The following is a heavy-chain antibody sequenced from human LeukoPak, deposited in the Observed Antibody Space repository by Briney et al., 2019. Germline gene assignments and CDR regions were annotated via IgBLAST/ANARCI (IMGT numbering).Heavy chain of an antibody. D-gene: IGHD4-17*01. J-gene: IGHJ6*03. CDR2: INSDGSST. CDR1: GFTFSSYW. V-gene: IGHV3-74*01. Sequence: GGSLRLSCAASGFTFSSYWMHWVRQGPGKGLVWVSRINSDGSSTSYADSVKGRFTISSDNAQNTLYLQMNSLRAEDTAVYYCARAPAPLTTVTTGYYYYMDVWGKGTTVTVSS. CDR3: ARAPAPLTTVTTGYYYYMDV.